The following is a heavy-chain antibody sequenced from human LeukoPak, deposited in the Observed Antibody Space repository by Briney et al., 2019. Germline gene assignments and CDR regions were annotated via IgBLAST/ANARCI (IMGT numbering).Heavy chain of an antibody. CDR3: ARADGSSLWYYYYGMDV. Sequence: PSETLSLTCAVYGGSFSGYYWSWIRQPPGKGLEWIGEINHSGSTNYNPSLKSRVTISVDTSKNQFSLKRSSVTAADTAVYYCARADGSSLWYYYYGMDVWGQGTTVTVSS. CDR2: INHSGST. CDR1: GGSFSGYY. J-gene: IGHJ6*02. V-gene: IGHV4-34*01. D-gene: IGHD6-13*01.